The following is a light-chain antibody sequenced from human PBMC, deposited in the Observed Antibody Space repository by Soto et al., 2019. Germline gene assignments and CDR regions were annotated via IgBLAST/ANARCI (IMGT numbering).Light chain of an antibody. J-gene: IGLJ1*01. Sequence: QSALTQPPSVSGSPGQSVAISCTGASSDIGSYDRVSWYHQPPGTAPKLIIYDDSNRPSGVPDRFSGAKSGNTASLTISGLQAEDEADYYCSSFTTSDTYVFGTGTKLTVL. CDR2: DDS. CDR3: SSFTTSDTYV. CDR1: SSDIGSYDR. V-gene: IGLV2-18*02.